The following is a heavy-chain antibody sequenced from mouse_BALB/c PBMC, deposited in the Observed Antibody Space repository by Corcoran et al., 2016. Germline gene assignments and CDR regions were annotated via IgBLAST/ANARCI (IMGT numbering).Heavy chain of an antibody. CDR3: ARRGANWDWYFDV. CDR1: GFSLSTSGMG. Sequence: QVTLKESGPGILQPSQTLSLTCSFSGFSLSTSGMGVSWIRQPSGKGLEWLAHIYWDDDKRYNPSLKSRLTISKDTSRNQVFLKITSVDTADTATYYCARRGANWDWYFDVWGAGTTVTVSS. V-gene: IGHV8-12*01. CDR2: IYWDDDK. J-gene: IGHJ1*01. D-gene: IGHD4-1*01.